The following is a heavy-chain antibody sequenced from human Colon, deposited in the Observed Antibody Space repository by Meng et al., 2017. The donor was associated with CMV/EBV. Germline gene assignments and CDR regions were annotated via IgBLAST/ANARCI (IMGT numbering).Heavy chain of an antibody. CDR2: IYWDDNK. CDR3: AYTDLEYCSGGSCYSFEH. V-gene: IGHV2-5*02. Sequence: LPSSGVGVGWVRQPPGKNLDWLTLIYWDDNKRYSPSLETRLTITKDTSKNQVVLTMTNMDPVDTATYYCAYTDLEYCSGGSCYSFEHWGQGILVTVSS. J-gene: IGHJ4*02. D-gene: IGHD2-15*01. CDR1: LPSSGVG.